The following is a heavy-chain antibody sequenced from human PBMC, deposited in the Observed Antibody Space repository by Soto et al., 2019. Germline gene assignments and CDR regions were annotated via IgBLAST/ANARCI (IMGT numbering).Heavy chain of an antibody. V-gene: IGHV4-61*01. CDR1: CISISILWYS. CDR3: ARGARLYDVLTGYGLYYFDY. Sequence: SAILSLTYAFLCISISILWYSWKSSSWPPGKGLEWIGYIYYSGSTNYNPSLKSRVTISVDTSKNQFSLKLSSVTAADTAVYYCARGARLYDVLTGYGLYYFDYWGQG. D-gene: IGHD3-9*01. CDR2: IYYSGST. J-gene: IGHJ4*02.